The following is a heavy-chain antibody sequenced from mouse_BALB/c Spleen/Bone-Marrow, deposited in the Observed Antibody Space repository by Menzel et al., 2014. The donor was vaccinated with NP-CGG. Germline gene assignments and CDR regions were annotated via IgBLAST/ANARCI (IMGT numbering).Heavy chain of an antibody. CDR1: GYTFTDHA. D-gene: IGHD2-1*01. J-gene: IGHJ2*01. Sequence: VQLQQSDAELVKPGASVKISCKAPGYTFTDHAIHWVKQKPEQGLEWIGYISPGNGDIKYNEKFKGKATLTADKSSSTAYMPLSGLTSEDSAVYICRRSVGNPFDHWGQGTTLTVSS. CDR2: ISPGNGDI. V-gene: IGHV1S53*01. CDR3: RRSVGNPFDH.